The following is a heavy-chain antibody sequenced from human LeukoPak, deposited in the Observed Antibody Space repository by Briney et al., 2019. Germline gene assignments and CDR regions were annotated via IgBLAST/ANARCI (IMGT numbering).Heavy chain of an antibody. CDR1: GFTFRDSY. J-gene: IGHJ4*02. Sequence: GGSLRLSCAASGFTFRDSYMTWIRQAPGKGLEWVAYIGPSGTIMNYADSVKGRFTVSRDNAENSLYLHMNSLRAEDTAVYYCTRDPRLCDYWGQGTLVTVSS. CDR2: IGPSGTIM. CDR3: TRDPRLCDY. V-gene: IGHV3-11*01.